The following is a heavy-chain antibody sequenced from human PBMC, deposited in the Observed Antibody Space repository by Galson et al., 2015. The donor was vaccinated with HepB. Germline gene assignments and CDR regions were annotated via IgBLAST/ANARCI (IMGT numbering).Heavy chain of an antibody. CDR1: GDSVSDNIVS. CDR2: TSFRSKWYY. V-gene: IGHV6-1*01. J-gene: IGHJ4*02. Sequence: CAISGDSVSDNIVSWNWIRQSPSRGLEWLGRTSFRSKWYYDFAVSVKSRITINPDTSENQFSLQLHSVTPEDTAVYYCAGAGYCRSPYCFFAYWGQGPLVTVSS. CDR3: AGAGYCRSPYCFFAY. D-gene: IGHD2-2*01.